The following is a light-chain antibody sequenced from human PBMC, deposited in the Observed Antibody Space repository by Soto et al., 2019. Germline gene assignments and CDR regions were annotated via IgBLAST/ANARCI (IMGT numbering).Light chain of an antibody. CDR2: QVS. Sequence: QSVLTQRASVSGSPGQSTTISCTGTSSDIGGFYYVSWYQHHPGKDPKLMIYQVSNRPSGVSNRFSGSKSGNTASLTISGLQAEDEADYFCSSYSSSSTFYVFGAGTKVTVL. CDR3: SSYSSSSTFYV. CDR1: SSDIGGFYY. J-gene: IGLJ1*01. V-gene: IGLV2-14*01.